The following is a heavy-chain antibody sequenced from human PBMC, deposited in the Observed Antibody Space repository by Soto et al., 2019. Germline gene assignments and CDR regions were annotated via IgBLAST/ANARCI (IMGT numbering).Heavy chain of an antibody. D-gene: IGHD6-6*01. CDR2: IIPIFGTA. Sequence: SVKVSCKASGGTFSSYAISWVRQAPGQGLEWMGGIIPIFGTANYAQKFQGRVTITADESTSTAYMELSSLRSEDTAVYYCARGALFVNWGSSSSSGRSNLDYWGQGTLVTVSS. J-gene: IGHJ4*02. V-gene: IGHV1-69*13. CDR3: ARGALFVNWGSSSSSGRSNLDY. CDR1: GGTFSSYA.